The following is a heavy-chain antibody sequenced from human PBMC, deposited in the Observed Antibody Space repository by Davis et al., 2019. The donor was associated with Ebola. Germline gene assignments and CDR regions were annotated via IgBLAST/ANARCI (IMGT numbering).Heavy chain of an antibody. Sequence: ASVKVSCKASGYTFTSYAMHWVRQAPGQRLEWMGWINAGNGNTKYSQKFQGRVTITRDTSASTAYMELSSLRSEDTAVYYCARGTVILEWLLFDYWGQGTLVTVSS. V-gene: IGHV1-3*01. CDR1: GYTFTSYA. CDR3: ARGTVILEWLLFDY. CDR2: INAGNGNT. D-gene: IGHD3-3*01. J-gene: IGHJ4*02.